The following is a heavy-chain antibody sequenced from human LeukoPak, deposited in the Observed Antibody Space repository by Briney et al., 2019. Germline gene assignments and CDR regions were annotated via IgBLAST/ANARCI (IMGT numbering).Heavy chain of an antibody. J-gene: IGHJ2*01. V-gene: IGHV3-23*01. CDR1: GFTFSSYS. Sequence: GGSLRLSCAASGFTFSSYSMNWVRQAPGKGLEWVSAISGSGGSTYYADSVKGRFTISRDNSKNTLYLQMNSLRAEDTAVYYCAKGGDFWSGYYTEGAHWYFDLWGRGTLVTVSS. D-gene: IGHD3-3*01. CDR3: AKGGDFWSGYYTEGAHWYFDL. CDR2: ISGSGGST.